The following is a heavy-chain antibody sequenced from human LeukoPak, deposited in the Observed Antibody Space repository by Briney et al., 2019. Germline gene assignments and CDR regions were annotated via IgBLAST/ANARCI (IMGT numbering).Heavy chain of an antibody. CDR2: TYCMSKWYN. D-gene: IGHD3-22*01. Sequence: SQTLSLTCAISGDSVSSNRATWNWIRQSPSRGLEWLGRTYCMSKWYNDYAVSVKSRITTNPDTSKNQFSLQLNSVTAADTAVYYCARRSKGYYDSSGTPIRDWGQGTLVTVSS. CDR3: ARRSKGYYDSSGTPIRD. V-gene: IGHV6-1*01. CDR1: GDSVSSNRAT. J-gene: IGHJ4*02.